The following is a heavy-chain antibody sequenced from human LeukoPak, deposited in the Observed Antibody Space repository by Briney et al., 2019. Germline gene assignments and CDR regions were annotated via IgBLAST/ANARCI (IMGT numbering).Heavy chain of an antibody. V-gene: IGHV3-30*02. Sequence: PGGSLRLSCAASGFTFSSYGMHWVRQTPGKGLEWVAFIQYDGSGKFYADSVKGRFTISRDSSKNTLYLQMNSLRAEDTAVYYCAKDRKVSFRERSDYMDVWGKGTTVTVSS. CDR3: AKDRKVSFRERSDYMDV. J-gene: IGHJ6*03. D-gene: IGHD1-1*01. CDR2: IQYDGSGK. CDR1: GFTFSSYG.